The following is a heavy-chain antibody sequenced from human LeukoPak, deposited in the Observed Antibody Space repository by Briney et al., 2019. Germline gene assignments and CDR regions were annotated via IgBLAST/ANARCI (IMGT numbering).Heavy chain of an antibody. CDR3: ASAPYSSGWYYY. Sequence: SVKVSCKASGGTFSSYAISWVRQAPGQGLEWMGRIIPILGIANYAQKFQGRVTITADKSTSTAYMELSSLRSEDTAVYYCASAPYSSGWYYYWGQGTLVTVSS. CDR2: IIPILGIA. J-gene: IGHJ4*02. V-gene: IGHV1-69*04. D-gene: IGHD6-19*01. CDR1: GGTFSSYA.